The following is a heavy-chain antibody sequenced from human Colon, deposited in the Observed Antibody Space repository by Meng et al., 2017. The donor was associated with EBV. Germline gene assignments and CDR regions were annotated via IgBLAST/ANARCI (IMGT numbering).Heavy chain of an antibody. CDR1: GLTFSGYW. Sequence: EVQLGESGGGLVPPGGALRLSCAASGLTFSGYWMHWVRQAPGKGLVWLSRINSDGSSTSYADSVRGRFTISRDNVKNTLYLQMNSLTAEDTAVYYCAREMSDGDLYYFDYWGQGTLVTVSS. J-gene: IGHJ4*02. D-gene: IGHD4-17*01. V-gene: IGHV3-74*01. CDR3: AREMSDGDLYYFDY. CDR2: INSDGSST.